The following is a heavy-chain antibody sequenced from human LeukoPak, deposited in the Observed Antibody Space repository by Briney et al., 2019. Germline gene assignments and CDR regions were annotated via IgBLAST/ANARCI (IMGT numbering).Heavy chain of an antibody. D-gene: IGHD2-2*01. J-gene: IGHJ3*02. V-gene: IGHV3-23*01. CDR3: AATRRCSSSCYGFDM. CDR2: ISRGGGTT. Sequence: GSLRLSCAASGFTFSSYAISWVRQAPGKGLEWVSGISRGGGTTYYADSVKGRFTISRDNSKNTLYVQMNSLRAEDTAVYYCAATRRCSSSCYGFDMWGQGTMVTVSS. CDR1: GFTFSSYA.